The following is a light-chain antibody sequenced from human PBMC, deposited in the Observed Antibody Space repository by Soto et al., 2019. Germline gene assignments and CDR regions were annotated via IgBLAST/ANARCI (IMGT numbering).Light chain of an antibody. CDR2: KVS. Sequence: EVVMTESPLSLPVTLGQPASISCRSNQSLVHSDGIAYFSWFQQRPGRSPRRLIYKVSNRDSGVPARFSGSGSGTDFALKISRVEAEDVGVYYCMQGPHWPITFGQGTRLEIK. CDR3: MQGPHWPIT. J-gene: IGKJ5*01. V-gene: IGKV2-30*02. CDR1: QSLVHSDGIAY.